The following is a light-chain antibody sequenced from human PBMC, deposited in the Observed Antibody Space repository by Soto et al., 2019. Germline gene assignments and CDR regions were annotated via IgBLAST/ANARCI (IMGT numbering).Light chain of an antibody. CDR3: KQYSKWPLA. CDR1: QSVDSR. Sequence: EVVLTQSPATLSVSPGEGATLSCKASQSVDSRLAWYQQKPGQAPRLLIEGASSRGTDIPARFSGSGSGTEFTLTITSLQYEDFAVYYCKQYSKWPLAFGGGTRVEIK. J-gene: IGKJ4*01. CDR2: GAS. V-gene: IGKV3-15*01.